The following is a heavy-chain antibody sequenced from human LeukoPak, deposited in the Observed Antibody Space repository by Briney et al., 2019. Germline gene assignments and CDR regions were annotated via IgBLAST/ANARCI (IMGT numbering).Heavy chain of an antibody. D-gene: IGHD6-19*01. V-gene: IGHV3-7*01. J-gene: IGHJ4*02. CDR3: ARAYRDSSGWLDY. CDR2: IKQDESEK. CDR1: GFTFSSYW. Sequence: PGGSLRLSCTASGFTFSSYWMIWVRQAPGKGLEWVANIKQDESEKYYVDSVKGRFTISRDNAKNSLYLQMNSLRAEDTALYYCARAYRDSSGWLDYWGQGTLVTVPS.